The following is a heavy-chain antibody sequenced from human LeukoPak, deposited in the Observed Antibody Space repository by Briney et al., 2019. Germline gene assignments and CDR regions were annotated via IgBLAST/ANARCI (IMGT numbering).Heavy chain of an antibody. D-gene: IGHD6-13*01. CDR2: IYHSGST. J-gene: IGHJ6*03. Sequence: SESLSLTCAVYGGSFSGYYWSWIRQPPGKGLEWIGSIYHSGSTYYNPSLKSRVTISVDTSKNQFSLKLSSVTAADTAVYYCAREYSSSQTNYYYYYYMDVWGKGTTVTVSS. V-gene: IGHV4-34*01. CDR1: GGSFSGYY. CDR3: AREYSSSQTNYYYYYYMDV.